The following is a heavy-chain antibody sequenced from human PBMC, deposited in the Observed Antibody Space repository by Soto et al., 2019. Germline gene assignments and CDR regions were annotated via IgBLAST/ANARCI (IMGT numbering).Heavy chain of an antibody. Sequence: QVQLQESGPGLVKPSETLSLTCTVSGVSISNYYWSWIRQPPGKGLEWIGYIFYFGSTNYNPSLKSRITISVATSKNHFSLKLRSVTAADTAVYYCSRHSPDFDSLSQFDNWGQGNLVTISS. J-gene: IGHJ4*02. V-gene: IGHV4-59*08. CDR1: GVSISNYY. CDR3: SRHSPDFDSLSQFDN. CDR2: IFYFGST. D-gene: IGHD3-9*01.